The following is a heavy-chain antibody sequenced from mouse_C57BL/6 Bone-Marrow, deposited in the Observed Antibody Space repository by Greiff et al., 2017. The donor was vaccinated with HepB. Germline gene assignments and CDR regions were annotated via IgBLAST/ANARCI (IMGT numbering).Heavy chain of an antibody. CDR2: ISYDGSN. CDR3: ARDLRGGPAWFAY. Sequence: EVKLLESGPGLVKPSQSLSLTCSVTGYSITSGYYWNWIRQFPGNKLEWMGYISYDGSNNYNPSLKNRISITRDTSKNQFFLKLNSVTTEDTATYYCARDLRGGPAWFAYWGQGTLVTVSA. CDR1: GYSITSGYY. J-gene: IGHJ3*01. D-gene: IGHD3-2*02. V-gene: IGHV3-6*01.